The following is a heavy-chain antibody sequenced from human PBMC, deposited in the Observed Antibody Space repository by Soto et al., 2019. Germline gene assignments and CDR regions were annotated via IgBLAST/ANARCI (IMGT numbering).Heavy chain of an antibody. D-gene: IGHD5-12*01. CDR1: GGTFSSYT. CDR2: IIPILGIA. CDR3: ASYRVATITDYYYYYMDV. V-gene: IGHV1-69*02. Sequence: ASVKVSCKASGGTFSSYTISWVRQAPGQGLEWMGRIIPILGIANYAQKFQGRVTITADKSTSTAYMELSSPRSEDTAVYYCASYRVATITDYYYYYMDVWGKGTTVTVSS. J-gene: IGHJ6*03.